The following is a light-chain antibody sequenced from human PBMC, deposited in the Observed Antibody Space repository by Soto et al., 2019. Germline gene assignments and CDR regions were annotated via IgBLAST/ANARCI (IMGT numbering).Light chain of an antibody. CDR1: QSVTSNY. Sequence: EIVLTQSPGTLSLSPGEIATLSCRASQSVTSNYLAWYQQKPGRAPGLLIYDTSTRASGVPDRFSGSGSGTEFTLTISRLEPEDFAVYYCQQYGTSPQTFGQGTKVDIK. CDR3: QQYGTSPQT. V-gene: IGKV3-20*01. CDR2: DTS. J-gene: IGKJ1*01.